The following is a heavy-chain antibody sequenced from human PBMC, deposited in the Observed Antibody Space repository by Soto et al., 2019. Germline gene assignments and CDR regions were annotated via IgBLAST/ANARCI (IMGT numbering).Heavy chain of an antibody. Sequence: QVHLQQWGAGLLKPSETLSLTCAVNGGAFNGYYWTWIRQSPGKGLQWIGEINHSGTVNYNPSLKSRVTFALGTSKKQFPLTLTSVTAADTAVYYCARAGAALVRGSIGGFDYWGQGTLVTVSS. J-gene: IGHJ4*02. V-gene: IGHV4-34*01. CDR2: INHSGTV. CDR3: ARAGAALVRGSIGGFDY. D-gene: IGHD3-10*01. CDR1: GGAFNGYY.